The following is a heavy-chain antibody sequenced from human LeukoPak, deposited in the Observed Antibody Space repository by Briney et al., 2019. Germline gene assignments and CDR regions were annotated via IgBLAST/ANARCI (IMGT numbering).Heavy chain of an antibody. V-gene: IGHV1-69*13. D-gene: IGHD3-22*01. CDR2: IIPIFGIA. CDR1: GGTFSSYA. Sequence: ASVKVSCKASGGTFSSYAISWVRQAPGQGLEWMGGIIPIFGIANYAQKFQGRVTITADESTSTAYMELSSLRSEDTAVYYCARGPDTYYYDSSGWPLPDYWGQGTLVTVSS. J-gene: IGHJ4*02. CDR3: ARGPDTYYYDSSGWPLPDY.